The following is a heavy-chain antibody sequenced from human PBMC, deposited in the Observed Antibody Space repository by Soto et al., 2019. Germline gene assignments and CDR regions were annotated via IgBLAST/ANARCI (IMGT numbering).Heavy chain of an antibody. CDR3: ARGGERWWRQLWY. V-gene: IGHV4-59*08. CDR2: IYYSGST. CDR1: GGSISSCD. Sequence: QVQLQESGPGLVKPSETLSLTCTVSGGSISSCDWSWIRQPPGKGLEWVGYIYYSGSTNYHSYRTSRVTTSVDTAKNQFSMKLSSVTAADTAVYYCARGGERWWRQLWYWGQGTLVTVSS. D-gene: IGHD5-18*01. J-gene: IGHJ4*02.